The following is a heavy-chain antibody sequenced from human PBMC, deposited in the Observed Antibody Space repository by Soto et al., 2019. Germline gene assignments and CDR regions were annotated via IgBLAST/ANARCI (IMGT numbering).Heavy chain of an antibody. CDR3: AREIAAAGGGDY. CDR1: GFTFSSYA. CDR2: ISYDGSNK. Sequence: GGSLRLSCAASGFTFSSYAMHWVRQAPGKGLEWVAVISYDGSNKYYADSVKGRFTISRDNSKNTLYLQMNSLRAEDTAVYYCAREIAAAGGGDYWGQGTLVTVSS. V-gene: IGHV3-30-3*01. J-gene: IGHJ4*02. D-gene: IGHD6-13*01.